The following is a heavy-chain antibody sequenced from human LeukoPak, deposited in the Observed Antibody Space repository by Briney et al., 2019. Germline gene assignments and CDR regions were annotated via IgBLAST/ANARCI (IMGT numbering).Heavy chain of an antibody. J-gene: IGHJ3*02. CDR3: ARARLYGDYVRAFDI. Sequence: ASVKVSCKASGYTFTSYYMHWVRQAPGQGLEWMGIINPSGGSTSYAQKFQGRVTMTRDTSTSTVYMELSSLRSEDTAVYYCARARLYGDYVRAFDIWGQGTMVTVSS. D-gene: IGHD4-17*01. CDR1: GYTFTSYY. V-gene: IGHV1-46*01. CDR2: INPSGGST.